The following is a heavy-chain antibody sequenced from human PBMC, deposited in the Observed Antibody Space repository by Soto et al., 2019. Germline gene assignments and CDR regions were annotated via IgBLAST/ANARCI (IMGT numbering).Heavy chain of an antibody. CDR2: ISYDGSNK. CDR1: GFTFSSYG. Sequence: QVQLVESGGGVVQPGRSLRLSCAASGFTFSSYGMHWVRQAPGKGLEWVAVISYDGSNKYYADSVKGRFTISRDNSKNTLDLQLHSLRAEDTAVYYCAKDPYRLMRGGFYFGWFDPSGQGTLVSVSS. CDR3: AKDPYRLMRGGFYFGWFDP. V-gene: IGHV3-30*18. J-gene: IGHJ5*02. D-gene: IGHD3-22*01.